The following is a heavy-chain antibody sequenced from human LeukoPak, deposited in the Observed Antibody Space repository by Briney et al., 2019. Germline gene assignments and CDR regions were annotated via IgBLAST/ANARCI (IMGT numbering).Heavy chain of an antibody. Sequence: PGGSLRLSCAASGFTFSSYGMHWVRQAPGKGLEWVAVISYDGNNKYYADSVKGRFTISRDNSKNMLYLQMNSLRAEDTAMYYCANKHDILTGLSPFDPWGQGTLVTVSS. D-gene: IGHD3-9*01. CDR2: ISYDGNNK. J-gene: IGHJ5*02. V-gene: IGHV3-30*18. CDR3: ANKHDILTGLSPFDP. CDR1: GFTFSSYG.